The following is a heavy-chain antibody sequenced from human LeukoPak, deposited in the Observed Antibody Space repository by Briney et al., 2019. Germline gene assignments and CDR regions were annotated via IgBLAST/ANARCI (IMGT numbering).Heavy chain of an antibody. J-gene: IGHJ6*03. CDR1: GYTFTSYG. CDR2: ISAYNGNT. D-gene: IGHD2-2*01. V-gene: IGHV1-18*01. CDR3: ARDIVVVPAATGVDYYYYYMDV. Sequence: ASVKVSCKASGYTFTSYGISWVRQAPGQGLEWMGWISAYNGNTNYAQKFQGRVTMTRDTSISTAYMELSRLRSDDTAVYYCARDIVVVPAATGVDYYYYYMDVWGKGTTVTVSS.